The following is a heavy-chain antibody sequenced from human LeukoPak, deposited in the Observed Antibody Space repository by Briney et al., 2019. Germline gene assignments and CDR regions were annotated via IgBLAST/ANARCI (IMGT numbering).Heavy chain of an antibody. CDR2: IYSGGST. D-gene: IGHD4-17*01. CDR3: TVTIVY. Sequence: GGSLRLSCAASGFTFDDYGMSWVRQAPGKGLEWVSVIYSGGSTYYADSVKGRFTISRDNSKNTLYLQMNSLRAEDTAVYYCTVTIVYWGQGTLVTVSS. CDR1: GFTFDDYG. J-gene: IGHJ4*02. V-gene: IGHV3-53*01.